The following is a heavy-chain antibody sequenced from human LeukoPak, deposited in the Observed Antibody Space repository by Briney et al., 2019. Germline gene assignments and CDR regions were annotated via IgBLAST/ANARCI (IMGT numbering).Heavy chain of an antibody. Sequence: SETLSLTCAVSGYSISSGYYWGWIRQPPGKGLAWIGSIYHSGSTYYNPSLKSRVTISVDTSKNQFSLKLSSVTAADTAVYYCARHYGSGSYYTLNWFDPWGQGTLVTVSS. D-gene: IGHD3-10*01. CDR2: IYHSGST. CDR1: GYSISSGYY. CDR3: ARHYGSGSYYTLNWFDP. V-gene: IGHV4-38-2*01. J-gene: IGHJ5*02.